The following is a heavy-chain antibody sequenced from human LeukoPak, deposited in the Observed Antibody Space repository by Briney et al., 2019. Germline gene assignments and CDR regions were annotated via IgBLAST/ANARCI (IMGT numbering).Heavy chain of an antibody. V-gene: IGHV3-23*01. J-gene: IGHJ3*02. Sequence: GGSLRLSCAASGFTFSSYAMSCVRQAPGKGLEWVSTISDSGGDTYYADSVKGRFTISRDNSKNTLYLQMNSLRAEDTAVYYCAKDIGGYCLDAFDMWGQGTMVTVSS. CDR1: GFTFSSYA. CDR3: AKDIGGYCLDAFDM. D-gene: IGHD2-21*01. CDR2: ISDSGGDT.